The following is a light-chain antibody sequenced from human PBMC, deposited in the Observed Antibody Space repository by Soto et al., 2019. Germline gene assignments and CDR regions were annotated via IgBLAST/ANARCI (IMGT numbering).Light chain of an antibody. Sequence: DIQMTQSPSSLSASVGDRVTITCRASQSISSYLNWYQQKPGKAPKVLIYAASSLQSGVPPRFRGSASGTEFTLTISSLQPEDFATSCCLQSYSTPLTFGGGTKVEIK. CDR2: AAS. CDR3: LQSYSTPLT. J-gene: IGKJ4*01. V-gene: IGKV1-39*01. CDR1: QSISSY.